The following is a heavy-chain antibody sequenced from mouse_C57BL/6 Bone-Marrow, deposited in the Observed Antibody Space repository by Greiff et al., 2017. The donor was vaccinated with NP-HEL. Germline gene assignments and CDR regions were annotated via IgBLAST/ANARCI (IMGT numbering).Heavy chain of an antibody. CDR3: ARDAVVAEGYAMDY. Sequence: ESGPGLVKPSQSLSLTCSVTGYSITSGYYWNWIRQFPGNKLEWMGYISYDGSNNYNPSLKNRISITRDTSKNQFFLKLNSVTTEDTATYYCARDAVVAEGYAMDYWGQGTSVTVSS. CDR2: ISYDGSN. CDR1: GYSITSGYY. D-gene: IGHD1-1*01. V-gene: IGHV3-6*01. J-gene: IGHJ4*01.